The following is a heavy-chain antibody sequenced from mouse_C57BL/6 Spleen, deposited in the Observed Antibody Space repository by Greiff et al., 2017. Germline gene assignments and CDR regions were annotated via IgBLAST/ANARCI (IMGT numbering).Heavy chain of an antibody. V-gene: IGHV1-53*01. CDR2: INPSNGGT. Sequence: QVQLQQSGTELVKPGASVKLSCKASGYTFTSSWMHWVKQRPGQGLEWIGNINPSNGGTNYNEKFKGKATLTVDKSSSTAYMQLSSLTSEDSAVYYCASWDYDERDFDYWGQGTTLTVSS. J-gene: IGHJ2*01. CDR3: ASWDYDERDFDY. D-gene: IGHD2-4*01. CDR1: GYTFTSSW.